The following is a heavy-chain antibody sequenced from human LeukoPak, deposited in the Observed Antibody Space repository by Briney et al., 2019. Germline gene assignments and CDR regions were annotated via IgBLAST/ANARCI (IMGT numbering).Heavy chain of an antibody. CDR1: GYAFTSYG. Sequence: ASVKVSCKASGYAFTSYGISWVRQAPGQGLEWMGWISAYNGNTNYAQKLQGRVTMTTDTSTSTAYMELRSLRSDDTAVYYCARATTVTPLTPFDYWGQGTLVTVSS. CDR3: ARATTVTPLTPFDY. D-gene: IGHD4-17*01. CDR2: ISAYNGNT. V-gene: IGHV1-18*01. J-gene: IGHJ4*02.